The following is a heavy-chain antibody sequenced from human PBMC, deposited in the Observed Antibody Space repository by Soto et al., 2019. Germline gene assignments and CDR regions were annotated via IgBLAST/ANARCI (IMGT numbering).Heavy chain of an antibody. V-gene: IGHV3-21*04. Sequence: PGGSLRLSCAGSGFTFSTYNMNWVRQAPGKGLEWVSSISSSSTYIYYADSVKGRFTISRDNAKNSLFLQMNSLRAEDTAVYYCARAGGDFDYWGQGTLVTVSS. CDR2: ISSSSTYI. D-gene: IGHD2-8*02. CDR1: GFTFSTYN. J-gene: IGHJ4*02. CDR3: ARAGGDFDY.